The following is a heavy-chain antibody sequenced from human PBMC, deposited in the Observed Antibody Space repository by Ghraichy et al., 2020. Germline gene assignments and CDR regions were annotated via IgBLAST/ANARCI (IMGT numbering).Heavy chain of an antibody. V-gene: IGHV4-59*11. CDR1: GVSISSHY. D-gene: IGHD6-19*01. CDR2: IYYSGNT. CDR3: ARGGSYGQWLVQLI. Sequence: SETLSLTCTVSGVSISSHYWSWIRQPPGKGLEWIGYIYYSGNTNYNPSLKSRVTISVDTSKNQFSLNLSSVTAADTAVYYCARGGSYGQWLVQLIWGQGTMVTVSS. J-gene: IGHJ3*02.